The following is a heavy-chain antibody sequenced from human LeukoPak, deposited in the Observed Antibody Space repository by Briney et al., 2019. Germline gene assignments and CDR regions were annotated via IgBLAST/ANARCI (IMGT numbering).Heavy chain of an antibody. CDR1: GYTFTNYY. Sequence: ASVTVSCQASGYTFTNYYMHWVRPPPGQGLEWMGIINTSAGSTSYARKSQGRVNMTRDTSTSTNYMERSSLRSEDTAVYYCARENGDFDYWGQGTLITVSS. CDR2: INTSAGST. CDR3: ARENGDFDY. V-gene: IGHV1-46*01. D-gene: IGHD4-17*01. J-gene: IGHJ4*02.